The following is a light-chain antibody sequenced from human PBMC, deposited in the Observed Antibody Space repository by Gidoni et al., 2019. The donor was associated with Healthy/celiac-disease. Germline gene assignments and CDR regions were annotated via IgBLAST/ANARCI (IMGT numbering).Light chain of an antibody. Sequence: QSVLTQPPSASGTPGQRVTISCSGSSPNIGSNTVNWYQQLPGTAPKLLIYSNNQRPSGVPDRFSGSKSGTSASLAISWLQSEDEADYYCAAWDDSLNGLYVFGTGTKVTVL. CDR3: AAWDDSLNGLYV. CDR1: SPNIGSNT. CDR2: SNN. V-gene: IGLV1-44*01. J-gene: IGLJ1*01.